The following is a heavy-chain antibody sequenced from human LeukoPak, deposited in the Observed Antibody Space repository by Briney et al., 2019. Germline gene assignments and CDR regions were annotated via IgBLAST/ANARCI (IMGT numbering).Heavy chain of an antibody. CDR1: GFTFDDYA. D-gene: IGHD6-13*01. CDR2: ISWNSGSI. CDR3: AKGASGSSWYSSLLEYFQH. J-gene: IGHJ1*01. Sequence: GGSLRLSCAASGFTFDDYAMHWVRQAPGKGLEWVSGISWNSGSIGYADSVKGRFTISRDNAKNSLYLQMNSLRAEDTALYYCAKGASGSSWYSSLLEYFQHWGQGTLVTVSS. V-gene: IGHV3-9*01.